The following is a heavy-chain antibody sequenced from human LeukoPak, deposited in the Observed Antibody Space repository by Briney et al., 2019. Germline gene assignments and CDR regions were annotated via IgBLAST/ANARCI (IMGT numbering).Heavy chain of an antibody. CDR2: IDAKSGGT. CDR3: ARWRGYSSGWSGPFDD. CDR1: GYIFTGHY. D-gene: IGHD6-13*01. Sequence: ASVKVSCKASGYIFTGHYMHWVRQAPGRGLEWMGWIDAKSGGTKYAQRFQGRVTMTRDTSINTGYMELSSLTSDDTAVYYCARWRGYSSGWSGPFDDWGQGTLVTVSS. J-gene: IGHJ4*02. V-gene: IGHV1-2*02.